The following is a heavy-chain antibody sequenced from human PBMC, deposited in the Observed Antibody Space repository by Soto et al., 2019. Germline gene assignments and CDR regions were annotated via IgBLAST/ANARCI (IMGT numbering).Heavy chain of an antibody. V-gene: IGHV1-69*13. Sequence: ASVKVSCKASGGTFSSYAISWVRQAPGQGLEWMGGIIPIFGTANYAQKFQGRVTITADESTSTAYMELSSLRSEDTAVYYCARGSRYYYDSSGYYADAFDIWGQGTMVTVSS. J-gene: IGHJ3*02. CDR2: IIPIFGTA. CDR1: GGTFSSYA. CDR3: ARGSRYYYDSSGYYADAFDI. D-gene: IGHD3-22*01.